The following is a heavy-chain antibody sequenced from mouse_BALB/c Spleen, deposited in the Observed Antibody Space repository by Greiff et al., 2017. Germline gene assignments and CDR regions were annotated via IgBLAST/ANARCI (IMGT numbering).Heavy chain of an antibody. J-gene: IGHJ4*01. V-gene: IGHV5-4*02. D-gene: IGHD2-3*01. CDR1: GFTFSDYY. Sequence: EVKLVESGGGLVKPGGSLKLSCAASGFTFSDYYMYWVRQTPEKRLEWVATISDGGSYTYYPDSVKGRFTISRDNAKNNLYLQMSSLKSEDTAMYYCAGALYDGFYYAMDYWGQGTSVTVSS. CDR2: ISDGGSYT. CDR3: AGALYDGFYYAMDY.